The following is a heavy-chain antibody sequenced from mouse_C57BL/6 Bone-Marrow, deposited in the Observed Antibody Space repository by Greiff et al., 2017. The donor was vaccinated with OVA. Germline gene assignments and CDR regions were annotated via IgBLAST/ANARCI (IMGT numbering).Heavy chain of an antibody. CDR2: IDPSDSYT. J-gene: IGHJ4*01. CDR3: ARDVDYYAMDY. CDR1: GYTFTSYW. Sequence: QVQLQQSGAELVMPGASVKLSCKASGYTFTSYWMHWVKQRPGQGLEWIGEIDPSDSYTNYNQKFKGKSTLTVDKSSSTAYMQLSSLTSEDSAVYYCARDVDYYAMDYWGQGTSVTVSS. V-gene: IGHV1-69*01.